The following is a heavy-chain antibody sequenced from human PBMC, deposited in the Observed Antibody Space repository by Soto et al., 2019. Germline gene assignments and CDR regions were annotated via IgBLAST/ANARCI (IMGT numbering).Heavy chain of an antibody. V-gene: IGHV4-59*08. J-gene: IGHJ6*03. CDR3: ARSALCSGGSCYYYYMDV. D-gene: IGHD2-15*01. CDR1: GGSISSYY. CDR2: IYYSGST. Sequence: SETLSLTCTVSGGSISSYYWSWIRQPPGKGLEWIGYIYYSGSTNYNPSLKSRVTISVDTSKNQFSLKLSSVTAADTAVYYCARSALCSGGSCYYYYMDVWGKGTTVTVSS.